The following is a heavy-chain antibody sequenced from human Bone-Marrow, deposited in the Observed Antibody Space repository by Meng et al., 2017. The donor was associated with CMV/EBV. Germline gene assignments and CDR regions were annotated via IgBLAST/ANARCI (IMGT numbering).Heavy chain of an antibody. Sequence: GESLKISCAASGFTFSNAWMSWVRQAPGKGLEWVGRIKSKTDGGTTDYAAPVKGRFTISRDNAKNSLYLQMNSLRAEDTAVYYCARGRPRFDYWGQGTLVTGSS. CDR1: GFTFSNAW. D-gene: IGHD5-24*01. CDR3: ARGRPRFDY. V-gene: IGHV3-15*01. CDR2: IKSKTDGGTT. J-gene: IGHJ4*02.